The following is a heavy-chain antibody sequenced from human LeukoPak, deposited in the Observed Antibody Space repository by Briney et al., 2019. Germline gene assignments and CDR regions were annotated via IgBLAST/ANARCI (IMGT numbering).Heavy chain of an antibody. D-gene: IGHD6-13*01. V-gene: IGHV3-30-3*01. CDR3: AYSSSWYSPIDY. CDR1: GFTFSSYA. CDR2: ISYDGSSK. Sequence: PGGSLRLSCGASGFTFSSYAMHWVRQAPGKGLEWVAVISYDGSSKYYADSVKGRFTISRDNSKNTLYLQMNSLRAEDTAVYYCAYSSSWYSPIDYWGQGTLVTVSP. J-gene: IGHJ4*02.